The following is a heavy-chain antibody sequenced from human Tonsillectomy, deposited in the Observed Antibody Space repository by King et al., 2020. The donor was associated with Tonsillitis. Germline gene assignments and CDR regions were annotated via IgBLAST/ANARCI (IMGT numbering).Heavy chain of an antibody. CDR2: IYYSGST. Sequence: QLQESGPGLVKPSETLSLTCSVSGDSTISNSYFWAWIRQPPGKGLEWIGNIYYSGSTYYNPSLRSRVTISVNTSKNQFSLKLSSVTASDTAVYYCACLFSEYRSPLSFDRWGRGTLVIVSS. V-gene: IGHV4-39*01. D-gene: IGHD6-6*01. CDR1: GDSTISNSYF. CDR3: ACLFSEYRSPLSFDR. J-gene: IGHJ4*02.